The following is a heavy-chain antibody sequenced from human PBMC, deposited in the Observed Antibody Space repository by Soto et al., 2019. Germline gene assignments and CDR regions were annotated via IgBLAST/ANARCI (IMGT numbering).Heavy chain of an antibody. D-gene: IGHD1-26*01. CDR1: GFTFSSYA. Sequence: GGSLRLSCAASGFTFSSYAMHWVRQAPGKGLEWVAVISYDGSNKYYADSVKGRFTISRDNSKNTLYLQMNSLRAEDTAVYYCAGGSGGSYYYYYGMDVWGQGTTVTVSS. CDR3: AGGSGGSYYYYYGMDV. V-gene: IGHV3-30-3*01. CDR2: ISYDGSNK. J-gene: IGHJ6*02.